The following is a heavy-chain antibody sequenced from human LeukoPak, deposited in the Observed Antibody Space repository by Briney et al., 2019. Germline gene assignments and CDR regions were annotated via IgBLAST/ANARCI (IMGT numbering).Heavy chain of an antibody. D-gene: IGHD3-10*02. CDR3: ATLLSSSYSFDY. V-gene: IGHV4-34*01. J-gene: IGHJ4*02. CDR1: GGSFSGYY. CDR2: INHSGST. Sequence: ASETLSLTCAVYGGSFSGYYWSWIRQPPGKGLEWIGEINHSGSTNYNPSLKSRVTISVDTSKNHFSLKLSSVTAADTAVYFCATLLSSSYSFDYWGQGTLVTVSS.